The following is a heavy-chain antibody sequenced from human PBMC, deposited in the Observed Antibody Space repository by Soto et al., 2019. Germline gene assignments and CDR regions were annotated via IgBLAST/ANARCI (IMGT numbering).Heavy chain of an antibody. CDR3: AKGDWFDP. J-gene: IGHJ5*02. CDR1: GITFNNYG. Sequence: QVQLVESGGGVVQPGRYLRISCAASGITFNNYGMHWVRQAPGKGLEWVAVISYDGSNKYYADSVKGRFSISRDNSKNTLYLQMNSLRAEDTAVYYCAKGDWFDPWGQGTLVTVSS. V-gene: IGHV3-30*18. CDR2: ISYDGSNK.